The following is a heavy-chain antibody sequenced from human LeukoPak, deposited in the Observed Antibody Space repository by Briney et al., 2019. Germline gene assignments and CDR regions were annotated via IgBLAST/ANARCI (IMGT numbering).Heavy chain of an antibody. CDR1: LDSTTSNF. V-gene: IGHV4-4*02. CDR3: AREILGGFNPGAY. CDR2: IHRSGSP. J-gene: IGHJ4*02. Sequence: SETPSLTCTVSLDSTTSNFWSWVRQPPGKGLEWIGEIHRSGSPNYNPSLQSRVTISIDRSRNQIVLELSSVTAADTAVYYCAREILGGFNPGAYWGQGILVTVSS. D-gene: IGHD1-14*01.